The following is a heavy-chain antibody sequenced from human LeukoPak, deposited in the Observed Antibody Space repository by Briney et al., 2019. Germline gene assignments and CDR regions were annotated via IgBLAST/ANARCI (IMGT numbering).Heavy chain of an antibody. CDR2: IYTSGST. D-gene: IGHD3-10*01. V-gene: IGHV4-61*02. J-gene: IGHJ5*02. CDR3: AREQGMVRGSWFDP. CDR1: GGSISSNSYY. Sequence: SQTLSLTCTVSGGSISSNSYYWSWIRQPAGKGLEWIGRIYTSGSTNYNPSLKSRVTISVDTSKSQFSLKLNSVTAADTALYYCAREQGMVRGSWFDPWGQGTLVTVSS.